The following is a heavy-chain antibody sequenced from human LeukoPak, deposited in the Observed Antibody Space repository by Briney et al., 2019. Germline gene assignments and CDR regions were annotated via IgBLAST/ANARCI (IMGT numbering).Heavy chain of an antibody. V-gene: IGHV3-48*02. Sequence: PGGSLRLSCAASGLTFSSYSMIWARQAPGKGLECVSYISSSGGTIYYADSVKGRFTISRDNAKNSVYLQMNSLRDEDTAVYYCTRALRAGAASPYLDYWGQGTLVTVSS. D-gene: IGHD4-17*01. CDR1: GLTFSSYS. J-gene: IGHJ4*02. CDR2: ISSSGGTI. CDR3: TRALRAGAASPYLDY.